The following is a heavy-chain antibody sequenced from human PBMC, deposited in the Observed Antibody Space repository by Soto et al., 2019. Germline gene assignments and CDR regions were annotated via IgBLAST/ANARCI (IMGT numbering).Heavy chain of an antibody. Sequence: EVQLVESGGGLVQPGGSLRLSCAASGFTFSDHYMDWVRQAPGKGLEWVGRTRNKANSYTTEYVASVKGRFTISRDDSKSSLYVQMNSLTTEDTAVYYCARDPVGTTPGDIWGQGTMVTVSS. J-gene: IGHJ3*02. CDR1: GFTFSDHY. D-gene: IGHD3-22*01. CDR3: ARDPVGTTPGDI. CDR2: TRNKANSYTT. V-gene: IGHV3-72*01.